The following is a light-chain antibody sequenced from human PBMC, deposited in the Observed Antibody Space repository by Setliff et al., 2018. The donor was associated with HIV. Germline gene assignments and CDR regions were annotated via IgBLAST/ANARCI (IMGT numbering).Light chain of an antibody. CDR2: AVT. CDR3: SSYGGKSNPYV. Sequence: QSVLTQPRSVSGSLGQSVTISCTGSNSNVGGYEYVSWYQQYPGKVPTLLIFAVTRRPSGVPERFSGSKSGNTASLIISGLQAEDEAIYYCSSYGGKSNPYVFGSGTKVTVL. V-gene: IGLV2-11*01. J-gene: IGLJ1*01. CDR1: NSNVGGYEY.